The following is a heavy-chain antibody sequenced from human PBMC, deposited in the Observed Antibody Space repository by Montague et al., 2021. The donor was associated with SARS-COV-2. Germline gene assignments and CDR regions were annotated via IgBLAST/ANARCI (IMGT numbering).Heavy chain of an antibody. Sequence: SETLSLTCTVSGGSISSYYWSWIRQPPGKGLEWIGYIYYSGSTNYNPPLKSRVTISVDTSKNQFSLKLSSVTAADTAVYYCARGSGWMGNAFDIWGQGKMVTGSS. CDR1: GGSISSYY. CDR2: IYYSGST. J-gene: IGHJ3*02. D-gene: IGHD6-19*01. V-gene: IGHV4-59*01. CDR3: ARGSGWMGNAFDI.